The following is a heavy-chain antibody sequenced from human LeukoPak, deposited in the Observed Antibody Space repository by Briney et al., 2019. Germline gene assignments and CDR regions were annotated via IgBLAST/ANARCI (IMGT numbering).Heavy chain of an antibody. CDR2: IYYSGST. CDR3: ARAAAIRDAFDI. CDR1: GGSISSGGYY. Sequence: PSETLSLTCTASGGSISSGGYYWSWIRQHPGKGLEWIGYIYYSGSTYYNPSLKSRVTISVDTSKNQFSLKLSSVTAADTAVYYCARAAAIRDAFDIWGQGTMVTVSS. D-gene: IGHD6-25*01. V-gene: IGHV4-30-4*08. J-gene: IGHJ3*02.